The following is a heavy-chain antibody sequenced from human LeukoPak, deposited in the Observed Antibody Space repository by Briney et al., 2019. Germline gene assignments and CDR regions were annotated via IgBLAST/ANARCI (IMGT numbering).Heavy chain of an antibody. CDR2: INHNGNVN. D-gene: IGHD3-16*01. V-gene: IGHV3-7*03. CDR1: GFTFSSYW. J-gene: IGHJ6*02. CDR3: SRGGGLDV. Sequence: GGSLRLSCAASGFTFSSYWMNWARQAPGKGLEWVASINHNGNVNYYVDSVKGRFTISRDNAKNSLYLQMSNLRAEDTAVYFWSRGGGLDVWGQGATVTVSS.